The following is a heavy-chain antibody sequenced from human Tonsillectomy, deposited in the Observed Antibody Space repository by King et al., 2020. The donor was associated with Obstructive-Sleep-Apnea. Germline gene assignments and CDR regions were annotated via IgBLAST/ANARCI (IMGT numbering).Heavy chain of an antibody. D-gene: IGHD3-3*01. CDR2: IRYGGSNK. Sequence: VQLVESGGGVVQPGRSLRLSCAASGFTFSSYGMHWVRQAPGKGLEWVAFIRYGGSNKYYADPVMGRFTIPRDNSKHTLYLQMNSLGAEDTAVYYCAKDRDDFWRGVDYWSGVDYWGQGTLLTVPS. CDR3: AKDRDDFWRGVDYWSGVDY. J-gene: IGHJ4*02. CDR1: GFTFSSYG. V-gene: IGHV3-30*02.